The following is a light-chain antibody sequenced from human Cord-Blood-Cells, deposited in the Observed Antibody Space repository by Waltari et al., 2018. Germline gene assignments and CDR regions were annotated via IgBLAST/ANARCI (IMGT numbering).Light chain of an antibody. V-gene: IGKV1-39*01. CDR3: QQSYSTPRLT. CDR2: AAS. CDR1: QSISSY. J-gene: IGKJ4*01. Sequence: DIQMTPFTSSLSACVGDRDTITCRASQSISSYLNWYQQKPGKAPKLLIYAASSLQSGVPSRFSGSGSGTDFTLTISSLQPEDFATYYCQQSYSTPRLTFGGGTKVEIK.